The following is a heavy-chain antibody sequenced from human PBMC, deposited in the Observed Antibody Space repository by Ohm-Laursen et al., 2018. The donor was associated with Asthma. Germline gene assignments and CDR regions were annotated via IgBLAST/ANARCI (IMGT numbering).Heavy chain of an antibody. CDR2: IYYSGST. Sequence: SDTLSLTCTVSGGSVSSGSYYWSWIRQPPGKGLEWIGYIYYSGSTYYNPSLKSRVTISVDTSKNQFSLKLSSVTAADTAVYYCARTWELYYFDYWGQGTLVTVSS. CDR3: ARTWELYYFDY. D-gene: IGHD1-26*01. J-gene: IGHJ4*02. V-gene: IGHV4-30-4*02. CDR1: GGSVSSGSYY.